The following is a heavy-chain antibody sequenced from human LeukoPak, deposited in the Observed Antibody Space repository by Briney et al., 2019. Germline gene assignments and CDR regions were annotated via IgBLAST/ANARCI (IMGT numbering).Heavy chain of an antibody. Sequence: PSETLSLTCTVSGGSISSGGYYWSWIRQHPGKGLEWIGYIFYSGSSYYNPSLKSRVTISVDTSMNQFSPKLSSVTAADTAVYYCARGRYCSGSSCYAYFDYWGQGTLVTVDS. J-gene: IGHJ4*02. V-gene: IGHV4-31*03. CDR3: ARGRYCSGSSCYAYFDY. CDR1: GGSISSGGYY. CDR2: IFYSGSS. D-gene: IGHD2-15*01.